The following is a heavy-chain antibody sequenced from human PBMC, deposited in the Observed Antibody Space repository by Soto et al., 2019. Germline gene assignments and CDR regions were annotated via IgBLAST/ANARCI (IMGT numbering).Heavy chain of an antibody. CDR3: AKGLTMVRGASRYFDY. CDR2: IYYSCST. V-gene: IGHV4-59*01. D-gene: IGHD3-10*01. Sequence: SETLSLTCTVSRGSISSDYCTWVLQPPAKGLELVGYIYYSCSTNYNPSLNSPSTISVDTSKNQFSLKPSSVTAAATAVYYSAKGLTMVRGASRYFDYWGQGTLVTVSS. J-gene: IGHJ4*02. CDR1: RGSISSDY.